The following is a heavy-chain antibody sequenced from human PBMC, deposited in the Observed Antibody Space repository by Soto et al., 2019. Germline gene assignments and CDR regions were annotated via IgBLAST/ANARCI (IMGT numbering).Heavy chain of an antibody. D-gene: IGHD6-13*01. V-gene: IGHV1-3*01. Sequence: GASVKVSCKASGYTFTSYAMHWVRQAPGQRLEWMGWINAGNGNTKYSQKFQGRVTITRDTSASTAYMELSSLRSEDTAVYYCARDSVVRGYSSSWYPWLDHRGQGTLVTVS. CDR2: INAGNGNT. CDR3: ARDSVVRGYSSSWYPWLDH. J-gene: IGHJ5*02. CDR1: GYTFTSYA.